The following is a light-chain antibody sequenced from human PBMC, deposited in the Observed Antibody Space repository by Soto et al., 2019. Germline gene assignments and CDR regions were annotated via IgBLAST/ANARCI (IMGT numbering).Light chain of an antibody. Sequence: DIQMTQSPSTLSGSVGDRVTITCRASQTISSWLAWYQQKPGKAPKLLIYKASTLKSGVPSRVSGSGSGTEFALTISSLQPDDFATYYCQHDNSYSEAFGQGTKVDIK. CDR3: QHDNSYSEA. CDR1: QTISSW. CDR2: KAS. J-gene: IGKJ1*01. V-gene: IGKV1-5*03.